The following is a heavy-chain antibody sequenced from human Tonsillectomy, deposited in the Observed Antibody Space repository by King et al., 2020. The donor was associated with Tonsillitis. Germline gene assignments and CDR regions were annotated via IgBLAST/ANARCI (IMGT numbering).Heavy chain of an antibody. J-gene: IGHJ6*02. CDR3: AKCPYDFWSGGLYYAMDV. V-gene: IGHV3-23*04. CDR1: GFTFSTYA. D-gene: IGHD3-3*01. Sequence: VQLVESGGGLVQPGGSLRLSCAASGFTFSTYAMTWVRQAPGKGLEWVSVMSGAGARTYHADSVKGRFTVSIDNSKNTLYLQMNSLRAEDTAIYYCAKCPYDFWSGGLYYAMDVWGQGTTVTVSS. CDR2: MSGAGART.